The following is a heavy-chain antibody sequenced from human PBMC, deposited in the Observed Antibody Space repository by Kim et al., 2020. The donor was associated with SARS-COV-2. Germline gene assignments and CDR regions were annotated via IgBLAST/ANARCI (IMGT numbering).Heavy chain of an antibody. Sequence: STNYTPSLKSRVTMSVDTSKNQFSLRLSSVTAADTAVYYCAREGSGTIDYWGQGTLVTVSS. J-gene: IGHJ4*02. V-gene: IGHV4-4*07. D-gene: IGHD1-26*01. CDR3: AREGSGTIDY. CDR2: ST.